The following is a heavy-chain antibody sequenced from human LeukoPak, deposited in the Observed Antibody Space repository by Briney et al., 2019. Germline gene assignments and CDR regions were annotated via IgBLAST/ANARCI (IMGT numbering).Heavy chain of an antibody. J-gene: IGHJ4*02. CDR3: ASGTSYGGYDF. D-gene: IGHD5-12*01. CDR2: IYSGGNT. Sequence: GGSLRLSCAASGFTVSSNYMSWVRQAPGKGLEWVSIIYSGGNTHYADSVKGRFTISRDNSKNTLYLQMKSLRAEDTAVYYCASGTSYGGYDFWGQGTLVTVSS. V-gene: IGHV3-53*01. CDR1: GFTVSSNY.